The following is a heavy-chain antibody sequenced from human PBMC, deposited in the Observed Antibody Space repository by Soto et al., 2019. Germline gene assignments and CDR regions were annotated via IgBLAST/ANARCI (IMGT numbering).Heavy chain of an antibody. V-gene: IGHV3-15*07. CDR2: IKPKSEGEAS. CDR1: RFNFSAAW. J-gene: IGHJ4*02. Sequence: EMQLVQSGGGLVKPGGSLRLSCVASRFNFSAAWLNWIRQAPGKGLEWVGRIKPKSEGEASDYTAPVRGRFTISRDAARHTRHLQMDSLKTEDTAVYYCATAPYSSGPTWGLGVLVTVSS. D-gene: IGHD6-19*01. CDR3: ATAPYSSGPT.